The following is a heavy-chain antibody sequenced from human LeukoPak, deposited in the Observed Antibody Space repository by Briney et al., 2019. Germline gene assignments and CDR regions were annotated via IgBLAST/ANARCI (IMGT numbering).Heavy chain of an antibody. D-gene: IGHD1-26*01. V-gene: IGHV3-30*18. CDR1: GFTFSSYG. CDR2: ISYDGSNK. CDR3: AKDDRGSYSVRFDY. Sequence: GGSLRLSCAASGFTFSSYGMHWVRQAPGKGLEWVAVISYDGSNKYYADSVKGRFTISRDNSKNTLYLQMNSLRAEDTAVYYCAKDDRGSYSVRFDYWGQGTLVTVSS. J-gene: IGHJ4*02.